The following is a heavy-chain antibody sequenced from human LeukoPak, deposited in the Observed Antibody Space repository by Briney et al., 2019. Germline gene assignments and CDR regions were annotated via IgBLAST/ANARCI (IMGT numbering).Heavy chain of an antibody. D-gene: IGHD3-3*01. CDR2: IYYSGST. CDR3: ARDGGLRFFP. CDR1: GGSVSSGSYY. V-gene: IGHV4-61*01. J-gene: IGHJ5*02. Sequence: PSETLSLTCTVSGGSVSSGSYYWSWIRQPPGKGLEWIGYIYYSGSTYYNPSLKSRVTISVDTSKNQLSLKLSSVTAADTAVYYCARDGGLRFFPWGQGTLVTVSS.